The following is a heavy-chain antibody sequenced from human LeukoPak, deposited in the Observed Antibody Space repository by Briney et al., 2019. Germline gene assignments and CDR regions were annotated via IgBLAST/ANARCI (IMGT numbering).Heavy chain of an antibody. V-gene: IGHV3-30-3*01. D-gene: IGHD6-19*01. J-gene: IGHJ4*02. CDR3: ARALDSSGWNGRDY. Sequence: GGSLRLSCAASGFSFNSYAMHWARQAPGQGLGGVAVISYDGSNKDYADSVKGRFTISRDKSKNTLYLQMNSLRPEDTAVYYCARALDSSGWNGRDYWGQGTLVTVSS. CDR2: ISYDGSNK. CDR1: GFSFNSYA.